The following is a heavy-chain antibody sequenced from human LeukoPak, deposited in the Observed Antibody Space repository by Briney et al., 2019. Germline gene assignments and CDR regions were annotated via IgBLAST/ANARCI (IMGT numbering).Heavy chain of an antibody. CDR3: ATETGNFYFYS. CDR2: FDPEDDEI. J-gene: IGHJ4*02. Sequence: GASVKVSCKVSGYTLTELSMHWVRQAPGKGLEWMGGFDPEDDEIIYAQRFQGRVTMTEDVSTDTAYMELRSLRSEDTAVYYCATETGNFYFYSWGQGTLVTVSS. V-gene: IGHV1-24*01. D-gene: IGHD1-7*01. CDR1: GYTLTELS.